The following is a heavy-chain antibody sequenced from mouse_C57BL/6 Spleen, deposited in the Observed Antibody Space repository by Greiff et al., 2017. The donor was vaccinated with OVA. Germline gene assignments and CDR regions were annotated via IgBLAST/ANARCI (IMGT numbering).Heavy chain of an antibody. Sequence: EVKVVESGEGLVKPGGSLKLSCAASGFTFSSYAMSWVRQTPEKRLEWVAYISSGGDYIYYADTVKGRFTISRDNARNTLYLQMSSLKSEDTAMYYCTRDPLYDYYAMDYWGQGTSVTVSS. CDR3: TRDPLYDYYAMDY. V-gene: IGHV5-9-1*02. J-gene: IGHJ4*01. CDR1: GFTFSSYA. CDR2: ISSGGDYI. D-gene: IGHD2-3*01.